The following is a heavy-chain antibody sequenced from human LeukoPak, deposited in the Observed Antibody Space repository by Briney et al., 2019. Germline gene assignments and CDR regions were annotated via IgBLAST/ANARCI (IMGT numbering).Heavy chain of an antibody. V-gene: IGHV1-18*01. CDR3: ARQYSSSWYTRYYYYVDV. J-gene: IGHJ6*03. CDR1: GYTFTSYG. CDR2: ISAYNGNT. Sequence: ASVKVSCKASGYTFTSYGISWVRQAPGQGLEWMGWISAYNGNTNYAQKLQGRVTMTTDTSTSTAYMELRSLRSDDTAVYYCARQYSSSWYTRYYYYVDVWGKGTTVTVSS. D-gene: IGHD6-13*01.